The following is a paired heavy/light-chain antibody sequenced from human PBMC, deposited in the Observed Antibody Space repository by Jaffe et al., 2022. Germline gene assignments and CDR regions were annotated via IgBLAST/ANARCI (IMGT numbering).Light chain of an antibody. CDR3: QQYNNWPPSFA. CDR1: QSVSSN. CDR2: GAS. Sequence: EIVMTQSPATLSVSPGERATLSCRASQSVSSNLAWYQQKPGQAPRLLIYGASTRATGIPARFSGSGSGTEFTLTISSLQSEDFAVYYCQQYNNWPPSFAFGPGTKVDIK. J-gene: IGKJ3*01. V-gene: IGKV3-15*01.
Heavy chain of an antibody. D-gene: IGHD2-2*01. CDR2: IIPIFGTA. V-gene: IGHV1-69*01. J-gene: IGHJ5*02. Sequence: QVQLVQSGAEVKKPGSSVKVSCKASGGTFSSYAISWVRQAPGQGLEWMGGIIPIFGTANYAQKFQGRVTITADESTSTAYMELSSLRSEDTAVYYCARGAIPYAEVPLGYCSSTSCFDWFDPWGQGTLVTVSS. CDR1: GGTFSSYA. CDR3: ARGAIPYAEVPLGYCSSTSCFDWFDP.